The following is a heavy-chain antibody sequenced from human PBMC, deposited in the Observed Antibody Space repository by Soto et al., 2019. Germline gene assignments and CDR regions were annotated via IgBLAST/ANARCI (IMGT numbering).Heavy chain of an antibody. V-gene: IGHV1-18*01. Sequence: GASVKVSCKASGYTFTSYGISWVRQAPGQGLEWMGWISAYNGNTNYAQKLQGRVTMTTDTSTSTAYMELRSLRSDDTAVYYCARDEKYHGSGPNPNWFDPWGQGTLVTVSS. J-gene: IGHJ5*02. CDR2: ISAYNGNT. CDR3: ARDEKYHGSGPNPNWFDP. D-gene: IGHD3-10*01. CDR1: GYTFTSYG.